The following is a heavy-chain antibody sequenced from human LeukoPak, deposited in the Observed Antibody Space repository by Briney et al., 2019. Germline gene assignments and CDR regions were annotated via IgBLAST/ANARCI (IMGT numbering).Heavy chain of an antibody. V-gene: IGHV1-46*01. J-gene: IGHJ6*03. Sequence: ASVKVSCKASGYTFTTYYMHWVRQAPGQGLEWMGIINPSGSSTSYAQKFQGRITMTRDTSTSTVYMELSSLTSEDTAVYYCARGVSGSYYYYYMDVWGKGTTVTISS. CDR3: ARGVSGSYYYYYMDV. CDR2: INPSGSST. D-gene: IGHD1-26*01. CDR1: GYTFTTYY.